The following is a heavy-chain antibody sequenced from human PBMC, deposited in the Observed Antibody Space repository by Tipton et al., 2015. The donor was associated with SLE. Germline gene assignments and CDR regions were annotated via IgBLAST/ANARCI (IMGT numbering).Heavy chain of an antibody. CDR1: GFTFDDYA. CDR3: AKDLGWELHMAFDI. CDR2: ISWDGGST. J-gene: IGHJ3*02. D-gene: IGHD1-26*01. Sequence: SLRLSCAASGFTFDDYAMHWVRQAPGKGLEWVSLISWDGGSTYYADSVKGRFTISRDNSKNSLYLQMNSLRAEDTAVYYCAKDLGWELHMAFDIWGQGTMVTVSS. V-gene: IGHV3-43D*04.